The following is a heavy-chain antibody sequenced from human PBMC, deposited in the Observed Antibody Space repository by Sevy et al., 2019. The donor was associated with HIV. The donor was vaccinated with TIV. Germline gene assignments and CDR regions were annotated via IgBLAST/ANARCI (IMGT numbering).Heavy chain of an antibody. D-gene: IGHD2-15*01. Sequence: SETLSLTCSVSNASISSSSYYWGWVRQPPGKALEWIGIIYYSGTTYHSPSHKSRVTISVDTSKNQFFLDLRSMTATDTAVYYCVRHSDSRRLSWLDTWGQGILVTVSS. CDR1: NASISSSSYY. V-gene: IGHV4-39*01. CDR2: IYYSGTT. CDR3: VRHSDSRRLSWLDT. J-gene: IGHJ5*02.